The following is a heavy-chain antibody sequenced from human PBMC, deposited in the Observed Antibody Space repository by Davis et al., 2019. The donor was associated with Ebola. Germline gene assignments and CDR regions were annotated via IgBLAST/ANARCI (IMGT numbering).Heavy chain of an antibody. CDR2: TYYNSKWYS. V-gene: IGHV6-1*01. D-gene: IGHD6-19*01. CDR3: ARGWYRTGLDV. J-gene: IGHJ6*02. Sequence: ETLSLTCAISGDSVSGGSGAWNWIRQSPSRGLEWLGRTYYNSKWYSDYAPSVKSRITINPDTSKNQLSLHLNSVTPEDTAIYYCARGWYRTGLDVWGQGTTVTVSS. CDR1: GDSVSGGSGA.